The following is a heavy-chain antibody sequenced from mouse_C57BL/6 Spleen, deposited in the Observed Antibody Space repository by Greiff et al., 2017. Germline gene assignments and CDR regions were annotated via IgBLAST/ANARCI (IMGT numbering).Heavy chain of an antibody. CDR3: ARSTTVVAGFDY. CDR2: IYPGSGNT. V-gene: IGHV1-76*01. CDR1: GYTFTDYY. Sequence: QVQLQQSGAELVRPGASVKLSCKASGYTFTDYYINWVKQRPGQGLEWIARIYPGSGNTYYNEKFKGKATLTAEKSSSTAYMQLSSLTSEDSAVYVCARSTTVVAGFDYWGQGTTLTVSS. J-gene: IGHJ2*01. D-gene: IGHD1-1*01.